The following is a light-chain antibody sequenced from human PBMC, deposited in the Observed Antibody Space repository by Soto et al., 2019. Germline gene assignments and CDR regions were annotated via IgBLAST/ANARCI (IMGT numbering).Light chain of an antibody. J-gene: IGKJ5*01. CDR1: QSVSSR. CDR3: QQYGGSPIT. V-gene: IGKV3-20*01. CDR2: GAS. Sequence: EIVLTQSPGTLSLSPGERATLSCRASQSVSSRLAWYQHKPGQAPRLLISGASSRATGIPDRFSGSGSGTDFTLTISRLEPEDFALYYCQQYGGSPITFGQGTRLEI.